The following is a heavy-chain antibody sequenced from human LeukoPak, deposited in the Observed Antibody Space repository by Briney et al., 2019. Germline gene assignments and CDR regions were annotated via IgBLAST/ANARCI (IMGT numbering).Heavy chain of an antibody. CDR3: ARVQSIAAAGTEWFDP. CDR1: GYTFTSYD. V-gene: IGHV1-8*01. D-gene: IGHD6-13*01. CDR2: MNPNSGNT. Sequence: ASVKVSCKASGYTFTSYDINWVRQATGQGLEWMGWMNPNSGNTGYAQKFQGRVTMTRNTSINTAYMELSSLRSEDTAVYYCARVQSIAAAGTEWFDPWGQGTLVTVSS. J-gene: IGHJ5*02.